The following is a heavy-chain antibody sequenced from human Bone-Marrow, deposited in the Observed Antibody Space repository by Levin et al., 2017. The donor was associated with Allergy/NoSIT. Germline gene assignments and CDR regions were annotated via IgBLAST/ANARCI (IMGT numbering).Heavy chain of an antibody. CDR3: AGQSIRGTYGMDV. Sequence: PGGSLRLSCAASGFTFSSYGMHWVRQAPGKGLEWVAVIWYDGSNKYYADSVKGRFTISRDNSKNTLYLQMNSLRAEDTAVYYCAGQSIRGTYGMDVWGQGTTVTVSS. D-gene: IGHD6-6*01. CDR2: IWYDGSNK. J-gene: IGHJ6*02. V-gene: IGHV3-33*01. CDR1: GFTFSSYG.